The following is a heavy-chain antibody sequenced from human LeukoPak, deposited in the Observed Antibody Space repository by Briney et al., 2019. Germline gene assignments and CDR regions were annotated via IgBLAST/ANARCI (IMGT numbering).Heavy chain of an antibody. CDR3: ARGHFYDILTGQHHDTFDI. Sequence: ASVTVSCKASGYTFTSYYMHWVRQAPGQGLDWMGIINPSGGSTSYAQKFQGRVTMTRDMSTSTVYMELSSLRSEDTAVYYCARGHFYDILTGQHHDTFDIWGQGTMVTVSS. CDR2: INPSGGST. D-gene: IGHD3-9*01. J-gene: IGHJ3*02. CDR1: GYTFTSYY. V-gene: IGHV1-46*01.